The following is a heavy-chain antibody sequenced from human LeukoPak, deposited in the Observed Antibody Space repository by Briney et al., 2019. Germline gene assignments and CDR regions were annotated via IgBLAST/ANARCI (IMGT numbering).Heavy chain of an antibody. J-gene: IGHJ6*03. V-gene: IGHV3-23*01. CDR2: ISGSGGST. D-gene: IGHD6-6*01. Sequence: GGSLRLSCAASGFTFSSYAMSWVRQAPGKGLEWVSAISGSGGSTYYADSVKGRFTISRDNSKNTLYLQINSLRAEDTAVYYCAKHKPIAARRPLGYYMDVXGXGTTVTVSS. CDR3: AKHKPIAARRPLGYYMDV. CDR1: GFTFSSYA.